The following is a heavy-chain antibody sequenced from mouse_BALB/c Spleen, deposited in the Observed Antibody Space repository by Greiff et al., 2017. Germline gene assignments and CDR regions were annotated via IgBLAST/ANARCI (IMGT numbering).Heavy chain of an antibody. J-gene: IGHJ4*01. CDR3: ARSGDGYPYYAMDY. D-gene: IGHD2-3*01. Sequence: EVQVVESGGGLVQPGGSRKLSCAASGFTFSSFGMHWVRQAPEKGLEWVAYISSGSSTIYYADTVKGRFTISRDNPKNTLFLQMTSLRSEDRAMYYCARSGDGYPYYAMDYWGQGTSVTVSS. CDR1: GFTFSSFG. V-gene: IGHV5-17*02. CDR2: ISSGSSTI.